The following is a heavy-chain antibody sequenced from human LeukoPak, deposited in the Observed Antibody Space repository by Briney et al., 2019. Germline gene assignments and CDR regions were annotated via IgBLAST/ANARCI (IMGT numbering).Heavy chain of an antibody. V-gene: IGHV3-23*01. CDR3: AKDNGGITMIVVDHFDY. D-gene: IGHD3-22*01. Sequence: GGSLRLSCAASGFIFTDYWMNWVRQAPGKGLEWVSAISGSGGSTYYADSVKGRFTISRDNSKNTLYLQMNSLRAEDTAVYYCAKDNGGITMIVVDHFDYWGQGTLVTVSS. CDR2: ISGSGGST. CDR1: GFIFTDYW. J-gene: IGHJ4*02.